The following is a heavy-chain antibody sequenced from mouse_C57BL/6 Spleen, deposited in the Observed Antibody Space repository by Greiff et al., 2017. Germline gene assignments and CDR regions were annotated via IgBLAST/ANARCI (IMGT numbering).Heavy chain of an antibody. CDR2: INPYNGDT. V-gene: IGHV1-20*01. Sequence: EVKLMESGPELVKPGDSVKISCKASGYSFTGYFMNWVLQSHGKSLEWIGRINPYNGDTFYNQKFKGKATLTVDKSSSTAHMELRSLTSEDSAVYYCARGNYWYCDVWGTGTTVTVSS. J-gene: IGHJ1*03. CDR3: ARGNYWYCDV. CDR1: GYSFTGYF.